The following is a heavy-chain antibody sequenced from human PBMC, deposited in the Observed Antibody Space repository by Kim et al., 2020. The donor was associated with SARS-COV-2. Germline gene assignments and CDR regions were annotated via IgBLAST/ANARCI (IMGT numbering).Heavy chain of an antibody. CDR1: GGSISSSSYY. CDR3: ARDGGTPGFDY. J-gene: IGHJ4*02. V-gene: IGHV4-39*07. Sequence: SETLSLTCTVSGGSISSSSYYWGWIRQPPGKGLEWIGSIYYSGSTYYNPSLKSRVTISVDTSKNQFSLKLSSVTAADTAVYYCARDGGTPGFDYWGQGTLVTVSS. CDR2: IYYSGST.